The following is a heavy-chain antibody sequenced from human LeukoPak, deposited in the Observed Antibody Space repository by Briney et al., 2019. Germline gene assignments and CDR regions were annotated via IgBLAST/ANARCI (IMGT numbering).Heavy chain of an antibody. CDR1: GFTFSSYW. CDR2: IKQEGSEK. V-gene: IGHV3-7*01. D-gene: IGHD1-26*01. Sequence: GGSLRLSCGASGFTFSSYWMSWVRQAPGKGLEWVANIKQEGSEKYYVESVKGRFTISRDNARNSLFLQMNSLRAEDMAIYYCARHSGTYFDYWGPGTLVTVSS. J-gene: IGHJ4*02. CDR3: ARHSGTYFDY.